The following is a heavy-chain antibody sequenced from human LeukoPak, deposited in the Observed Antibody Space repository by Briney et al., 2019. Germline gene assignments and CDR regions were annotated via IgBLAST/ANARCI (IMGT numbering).Heavy chain of an antibody. CDR3: AKDLSVITMVRGVSAFDI. CDR1: GFXFSSYG. D-gene: IGHD3-10*01. Sequence: PGGSLRLSCAASGFXFSSYGIHWVRQAPGKGLEWVAFISYDGSNKYYADSVKGRFTISRDNSKNTLYLQMNSLRAEDTAVYYCAKDLSVITMVRGVSAFDIWGQGTMVTVSS. J-gene: IGHJ3*02. V-gene: IGHV3-30*18. CDR2: ISYDGSNK.